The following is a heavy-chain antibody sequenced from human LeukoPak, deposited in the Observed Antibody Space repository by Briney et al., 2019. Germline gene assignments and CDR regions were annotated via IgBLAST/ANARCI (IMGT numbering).Heavy chain of an antibody. V-gene: IGHV4-39*07. J-gene: IGHJ4*02. D-gene: IGHD5-24*01. CDR3: ASGALGDGYNSPSY. CDR1: GGSISSSSYY. CDR2: IYYSGST. Sequence: PSETLSLTCTVSGGSISSSSYYWGWIRQPPGKGLEWIGSIYYSGSTYYNPSLKSRVTISVDTSKNQFSLKLSSVTAADTAVYYCASGALGDGYNSPSYWGQGTLVTVSS.